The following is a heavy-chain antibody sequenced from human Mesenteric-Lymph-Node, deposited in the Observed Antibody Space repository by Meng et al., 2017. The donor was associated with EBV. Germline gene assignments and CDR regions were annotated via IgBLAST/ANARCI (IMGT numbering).Heavy chain of an antibody. CDR1: GYTFTNFY. CDR2: INPSGGST. D-gene: IGHD1-26*01. Sequence: QGHLVQPGADVKKPGASVKVSCKASGYTFTNFYIPWGRQAPGQGLEWMGIINPSGGSTGFAQRFQGRVPMTRDTSTNTVYMDLSSLRSEDTAVYYCARGRVVGATGDYYFDYWGQGTLVTVSS. J-gene: IGHJ4*02. CDR3: ARGRVVGATGDYYFDY. V-gene: IGHV1-46*01.